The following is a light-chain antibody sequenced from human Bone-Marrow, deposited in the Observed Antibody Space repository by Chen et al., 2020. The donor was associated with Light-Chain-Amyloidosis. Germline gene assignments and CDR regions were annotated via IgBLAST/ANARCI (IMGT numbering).Light chain of an antibody. CDR3: QSYQGSSQGV. CDR2: EDD. J-gene: IGLJ3*02. Sequence: NFMLTQPHSVSESPGKTVIISCTRSSGSIATNYGQWYQQRTGSAPTTVIYEDDQRPSGVPDRFSCSIDRSSNSASLTISGLKTEDEADYYCQSYQGSSQGVFGGGTKLTVL. V-gene: IGLV6-57*03. CDR1: SGSIATNY.